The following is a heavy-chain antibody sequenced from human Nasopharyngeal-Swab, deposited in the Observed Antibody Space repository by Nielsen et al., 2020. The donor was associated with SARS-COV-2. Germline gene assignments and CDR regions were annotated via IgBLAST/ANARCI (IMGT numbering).Heavy chain of an antibody. Sequence: WVQQAPGQGLEWMGIINPSGDTASYAQKFQGRVTMTRDTSTSTVYMELSSLRSEDTAVYYCAREDIVGPLLDYWGQGTLVTVSS. CDR2: INPSGDTA. V-gene: IGHV1-46*01. CDR3: AREDIVGPLLDY. J-gene: IGHJ4*02. D-gene: IGHD1-26*01.